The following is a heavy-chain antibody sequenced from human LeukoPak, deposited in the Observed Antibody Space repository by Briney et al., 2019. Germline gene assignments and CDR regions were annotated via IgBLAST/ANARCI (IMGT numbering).Heavy chain of an antibody. D-gene: IGHD5-18*01. CDR3: AKAVSAAIVPYYFDY. Sequence: PGGSLRLSCAASGFTFSSYAMSWVRQAPGKGLEWVSAISGSGGSTYYADSVKGRFTISRDNSKNTLYLQMNSLRAEDTAVYYCAKAVSAAIVPYYFDYWGQGTLVTVSS. CDR2: ISGSGGST. J-gene: IGHJ4*02. V-gene: IGHV3-23*01. CDR1: GFTFSSYA.